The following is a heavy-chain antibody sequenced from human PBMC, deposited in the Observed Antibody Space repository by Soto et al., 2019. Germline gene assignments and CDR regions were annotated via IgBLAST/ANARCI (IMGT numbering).Heavy chain of an antibody. V-gene: IGHV4-34*01. CDR3: ARGPYGLDV. CDR2: IDQSGST. Sequence: SETLSLTCAVYGRSFSGYYWSWIRQPPEMGLEWIGEIDQSGSTNYNPSLKSRVTISVDTSNNRFSLNLSSVTAADTAVYYCARGPYGLDVWGHGTTVTVSS. J-gene: IGHJ6*02. CDR1: GRSFSGYY.